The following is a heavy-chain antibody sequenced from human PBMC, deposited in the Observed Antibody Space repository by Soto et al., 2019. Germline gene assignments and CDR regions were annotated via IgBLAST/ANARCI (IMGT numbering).Heavy chain of an antibody. J-gene: IGHJ4*02. CDR1: GGSISSSNW. CDR3: ARIVVVELGFDY. CDR2: IYHSGST. Sequence: LSLTCAVSGGSISSSNWWSWVRQPPGKGLEWIGEIYHSGSTNYNPSLKSRVTISVDKSKNQFSLKLSSVTAADTAEYYCARIVVVELGFDYWGQGTLVTVSS. V-gene: IGHV4-4*02. D-gene: IGHD2-21*01.